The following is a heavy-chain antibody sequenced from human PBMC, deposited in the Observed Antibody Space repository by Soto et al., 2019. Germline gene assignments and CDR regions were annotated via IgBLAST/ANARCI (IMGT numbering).Heavy chain of an antibody. D-gene: IGHD3-16*01. V-gene: IGHV3-66*01. CDR3: ARSITFGGVPL. Sequence: GGSLRLSCAASGFSVSSNYMSWVRQAPGKGLEWVSVIYSGGSTYYSDSVKGRFSISRDNSKNTLYLQMSSLRAEDTAVYYCARSITFGGVPLWGQGTLVTVSS. J-gene: IGHJ4*02. CDR2: IYSGGST. CDR1: GFSVSSNY.